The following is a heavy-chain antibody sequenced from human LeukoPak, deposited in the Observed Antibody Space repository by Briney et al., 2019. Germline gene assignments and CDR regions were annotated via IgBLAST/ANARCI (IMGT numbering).Heavy chain of an antibody. Sequence: GGSLRLSCAASGFTFSSYWMSWVRQAPGKGLEWVANIKQDGSEKYYVDSVKGRFTISRDNAKNSLYLQMNSLRAEDTAVYYCARDRGGILWFGELLSYWGQGTLVTVSS. CDR2: IKQDGSEK. V-gene: IGHV3-7*01. CDR3: ARDRGGILWFGELLSY. CDR1: GFTFSSYW. D-gene: IGHD3-10*01. J-gene: IGHJ4*02.